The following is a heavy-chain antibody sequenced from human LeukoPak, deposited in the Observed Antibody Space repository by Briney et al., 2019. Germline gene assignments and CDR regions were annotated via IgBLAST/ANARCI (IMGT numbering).Heavy chain of an antibody. CDR1: GFTFSSYW. V-gene: IGHV3-74*01. CDR2: INNDGRST. Sequence: GGSLRLSCAASGFTFSSYWMHWVRQAPGKGLVGVSRINNDGRSTNYADSVKGRFTISRDNAKNTLYLQMNSLRAEDTAVYYCARVWWGGLHYFDYWGQGTLVTVSS. D-gene: IGHD2-21*01. CDR3: ARVWWGGLHYFDY. J-gene: IGHJ4*02.